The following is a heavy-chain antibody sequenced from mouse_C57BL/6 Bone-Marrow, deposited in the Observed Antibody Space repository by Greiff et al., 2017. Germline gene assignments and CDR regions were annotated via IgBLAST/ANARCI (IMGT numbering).Heavy chain of an antibody. V-gene: IGHV5-17*01. CDR1: GFTFSDYG. CDR3: ATADYGNYKGFAY. D-gene: IGHD2-1*01. CDR2: ISSGSSTI. Sequence: VQLQQSGGGLVKPGGSLKLSCAASGFTFSDYGMHWVRQAPEKGLEWVAYISSGSSTIYYADTVKGRFTISRDNAKNTLFLQMTSLRSEDTAMYYCATADYGNYKGFAYWGQGTLVTVSA. J-gene: IGHJ3*01.